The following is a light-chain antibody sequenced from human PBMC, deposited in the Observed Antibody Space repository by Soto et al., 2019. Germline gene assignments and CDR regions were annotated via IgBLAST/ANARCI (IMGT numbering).Light chain of an antibody. CDR1: QSVSSSY. CDR3: QHYGTSAM. CDR2: DAS. V-gene: IGKV3-20*01. Sequence: EIVLTQSPGTLSLSPGERATLSCRASQSVSSSYLAWYQQKPGPAPRLLIYDASRATGIPDRFSGSGSGTDFTPTITRLEPEDFAVYYCQHYGTSAMFGPGTKVDI. J-gene: IGKJ3*01.